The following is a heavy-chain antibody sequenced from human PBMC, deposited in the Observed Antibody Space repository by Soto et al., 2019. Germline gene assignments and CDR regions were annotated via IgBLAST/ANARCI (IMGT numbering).Heavy chain of an antibody. D-gene: IGHD7-27*01. J-gene: IGHJ4*02. CDR3: ARDTGDGTFDF. CDR1: TVSSYA. Sequence: TVSSYAMHWVRQAPGQRLEWMGWINAGYGNTKSSQKFQDRVTISRDTSASTAYMELTSLRSEDTAVYYCARDTGDGTFDFWGQGTLVTVSS. V-gene: IGHV1-3*01. CDR2: INAGYGNT.